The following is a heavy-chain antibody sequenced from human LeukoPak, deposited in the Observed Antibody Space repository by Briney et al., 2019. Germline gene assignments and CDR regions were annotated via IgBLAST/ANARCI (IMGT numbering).Heavy chain of an antibody. CDR1: GYTFAGYY. Sequence: ASVKVSCKASGYTFAGYYMHWVRQAPGQGLEWMGWINPNSGGTNYAQKFQGRVTMTRDTSISTAYMELSRLRSDDTAVYYCVRIDYSNAFDIWGQGTMVTFSS. CDR3: VRIDYSNAFDI. V-gene: IGHV1-2*02. CDR2: INPNSGGT. D-gene: IGHD4-11*01. J-gene: IGHJ3*02.